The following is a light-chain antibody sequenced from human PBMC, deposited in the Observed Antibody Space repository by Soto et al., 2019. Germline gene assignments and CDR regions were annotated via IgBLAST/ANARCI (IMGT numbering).Light chain of an antibody. V-gene: IGKV1-6*01. CDR1: QAIRND. Sequence: AIQMTQSPSSLSASVGDRVTITCRASQAIRNDLGWYQQKPGKAPKLLIYAASHLQSGVPSRFSGSGAGTDFTLTISSLQPEDFATYYCLQDYNYPRTFGQGTNLEI. CDR2: AAS. J-gene: IGKJ2*01. CDR3: LQDYNYPRT.